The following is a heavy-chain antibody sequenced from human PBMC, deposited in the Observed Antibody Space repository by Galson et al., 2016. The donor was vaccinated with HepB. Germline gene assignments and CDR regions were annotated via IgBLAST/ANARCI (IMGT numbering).Heavy chain of an antibody. J-gene: IGHJ4*02. D-gene: IGHD3-22*01. Sequence: SLRLSCAASRFAFSSYSMSWVRQAPGKGLEWVSSIGYRGDGTDYAESVKGRFTISRDNSKNMLYLQMNSLRAEDTAVYYCAKYRDHSSGYYPLDYWGQGTLVTVSS. V-gene: IGHV3-23*01. CDR2: IGYRGDGT. CDR1: RFAFSSYS. CDR3: AKYRDHSSGYYPLDY.